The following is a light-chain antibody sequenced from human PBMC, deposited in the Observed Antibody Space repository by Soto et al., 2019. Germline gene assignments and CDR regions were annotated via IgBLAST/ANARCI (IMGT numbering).Light chain of an antibody. V-gene: IGLV1-51*01. Sequence: QSVLTQPPSVSATPGQTVTISCSGSNSSIGNNCVSWYQQLPGTAPKLLIYDNNKRPSEIPDRFSGSKSGNTASLTISGLQAEDEADYYCYSYAGENLYVFGTGTKVTVL. CDR3: YSYAGENLYV. J-gene: IGLJ1*01. CDR2: DNN. CDR1: NSSIGNNC.